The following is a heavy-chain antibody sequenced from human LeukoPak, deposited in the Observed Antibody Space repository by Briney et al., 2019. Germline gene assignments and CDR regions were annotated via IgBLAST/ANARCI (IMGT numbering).Heavy chain of an antibody. Sequence: KASQTLSLTCAISGESFSNNSAAWNWIRQSPSRGLEWLGRTYFRSKWYNDYAVSVKSRITINPDTSKNQFSLHLSSVTPEDTAVYYCARSYYYNSWGQGTLVTVSS. CDR1: GESFSNNSAA. V-gene: IGHV6-1*01. J-gene: IGHJ4*02. CDR3: ARSYYYNS. CDR2: TYFRSKWYN.